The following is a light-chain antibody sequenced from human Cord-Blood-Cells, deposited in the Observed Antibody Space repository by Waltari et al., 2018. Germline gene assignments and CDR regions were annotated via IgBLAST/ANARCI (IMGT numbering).Light chain of an antibody. Sequence: QSALTQPASVSGSPGQSITISCTRTSSDVRGYNYVSWYQQHPGKAPKLMIYEVSNRPSGVSNRFSGSKSGNTASLTISGLQAEDEADYYCSSYTSSSTVVFGGGTKLTVL. V-gene: IGLV2-14*01. CDR2: EVS. J-gene: IGLJ2*01. CDR1: SSDVRGYNY. CDR3: SSYTSSSTVV.